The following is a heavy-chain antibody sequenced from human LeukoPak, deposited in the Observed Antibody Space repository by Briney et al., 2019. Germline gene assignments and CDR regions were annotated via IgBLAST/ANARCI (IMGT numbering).Heavy chain of an antibody. J-gene: IGHJ5*02. CDR1: GYIFTGYY. CDR2: INPNSGGT. D-gene: IGHD6-19*01. Sequence: GASVKVSCKASGYIFTGYYMHWVRQAPGQGLEWMGRINPNSGGTNYAQKFQGRVTMTTDTSTSTAYMELRSLRSDDTAVYYCARPTVAGRRDWFDPWGQGTLVTVSS. CDR3: ARPTVAGRRDWFDP. V-gene: IGHV1-2*06.